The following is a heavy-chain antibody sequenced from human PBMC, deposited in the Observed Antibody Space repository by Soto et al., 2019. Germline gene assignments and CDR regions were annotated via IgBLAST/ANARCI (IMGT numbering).Heavy chain of an antibody. Sequence: PSETLSLTCAVYGGSFSGYYWSWIRQPPGKGLEWIGEINHSGSTNYNPSLKSRVTISVDTSKNQFSLKLSSVTAADTAVYYCARLISGIWSNWFDPWGQGTLVTVSS. V-gene: IGHV4-34*01. CDR3: ARLISGIWSNWFDP. D-gene: IGHD1-26*01. J-gene: IGHJ5*02. CDR1: GGSFSGYY. CDR2: INHSGST.